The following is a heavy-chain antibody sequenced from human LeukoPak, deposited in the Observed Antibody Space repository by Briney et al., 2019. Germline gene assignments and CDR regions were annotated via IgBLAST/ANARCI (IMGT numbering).Heavy chain of an antibody. CDR1: GFTFSSYW. J-gene: IGHJ6*03. D-gene: IGHD4-23*01. V-gene: IGHV3-74*01. CDR2: INTDGSTT. CDR3: ARDGKGPYYYYYYYMDV. Sequence: GGSLRLSCAASGFTFSSYWMYWVRQAPGKGLVWVSRINTDGSTTSYADSVKGRFTISRDNAKNRLYLQMHSLRAEDTAVYYCARDGKGPYYYYYYYMDVWGKGTTVTVSS.